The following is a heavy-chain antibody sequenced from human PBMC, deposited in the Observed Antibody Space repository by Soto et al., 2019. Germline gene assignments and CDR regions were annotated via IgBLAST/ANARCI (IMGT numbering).Heavy chain of an antibody. V-gene: IGHV4-34*01. CDR3: ARAGRDGYNA. J-gene: IGHJ5*02. CDR2: INHSGST. CDR1: GGSFSGYY. D-gene: IGHD5-12*01. Sequence: QVQLQQWGAGLLKPSETLSLTCAVYGGSFSGYYWSWIRQPPGKGLEWIGEINHSGSTNYNPSLKSRVTISVDMSKNQFSLKLSSVTAADTAVYYCARAGRDGYNAWGQGTLVTVSS.